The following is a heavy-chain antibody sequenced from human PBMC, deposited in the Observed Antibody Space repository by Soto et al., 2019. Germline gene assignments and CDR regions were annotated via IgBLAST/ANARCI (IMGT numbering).Heavy chain of an antibody. CDR1: GFNFSSFA. CDR2: ISGSGGSR. J-gene: IGHJ6*02. D-gene: IGHD5-18*01. CDR3: AKEGTAEWIHYYYPTDV. V-gene: IGHV3-23*01. Sequence: PGGSLRLSCAGSGFNFSSFAMTXVRQAPGKGLEWVSTISGSGGSRFYADSVKGRFTLTRDNSKDTVYLQMNSLRVEDTAFYYCAKEGTAEWIHYYYPTDVWGRGTPVTV.